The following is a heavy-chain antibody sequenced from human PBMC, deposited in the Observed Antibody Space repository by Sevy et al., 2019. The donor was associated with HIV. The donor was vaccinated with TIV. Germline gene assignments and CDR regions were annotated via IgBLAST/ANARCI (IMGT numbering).Heavy chain of an antibody. J-gene: IGHJ4*02. V-gene: IGHV1-69*13. CDR3: AREGGYYDSSGYYYVGSNFDY. Sequence: ASVKVSCKASGGTFSSYAISWVRQAPGQGLEWMGGIIPIFGTVNYAQTFQGRVTITADESTSAAYMELSSLRSEDTAVYYCAREGGYYDSSGYYYVGSNFDYWGQGTLVTVSS. CDR1: GGTFSSYA. D-gene: IGHD3-22*01. CDR2: IIPIFGTV.